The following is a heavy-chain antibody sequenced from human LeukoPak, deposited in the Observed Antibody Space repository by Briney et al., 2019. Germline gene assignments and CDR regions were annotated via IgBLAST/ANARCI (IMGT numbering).Heavy chain of an antibody. CDR3: ARQGAIDASDI. J-gene: IGHJ3*02. CDR1: GGSISSGSYY. Sequence: SQTLSLTCTVSGGSISSGSYYWSWIRQPAGKGLEWIGRIYTSGSTNYNPSLKSRVTMSVDTSKNQFSLKLSSVTAADTAVYYCARQGAIDASDIWGQGTMVTVSS. CDR2: IYTSGST. V-gene: IGHV4-61*02. D-gene: IGHD1-26*01.